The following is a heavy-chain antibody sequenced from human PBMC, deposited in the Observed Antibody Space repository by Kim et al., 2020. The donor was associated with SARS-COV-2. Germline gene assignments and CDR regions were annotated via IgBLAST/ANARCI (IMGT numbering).Heavy chain of an antibody. D-gene: IGHD5-12*01. CDR1: GGSISSGGYY. CDR2: IYYSGST. Sequence: SETLSLTCTVSGGSISSGGYYWSWIRQHPGKGLEWIGYIYYSGSTYYNPSLKSRVTISVDTSKNQFSLKLSSVTAADTAVYYCARVLSGYVVLDAFDIWGQGTMVTVSS. J-gene: IGHJ3*02. V-gene: IGHV4-31*03. CDR3: ARVLSGYVVLDAFDI.